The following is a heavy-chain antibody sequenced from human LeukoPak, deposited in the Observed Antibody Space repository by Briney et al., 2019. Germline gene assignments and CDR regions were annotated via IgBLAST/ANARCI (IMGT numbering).Heavy chain of an antibody. D-gene: IGHD3-22*01. CDR3: ASRKFYYDSSGYSSDAFDI. CDR1: GFTFSSYA. V-gene: IGHV3-23*01. Sequence: GGSLRLSCAASGFTFSSYAMSWVRQAPGKGLEWVSAISGSGGSTYYADSVKGRFTISRDNAKNSLYLQMNSLRAEDTAIHYCASRKFYYDSSGYSSDAFDIWGQGTMVTVSS. CDR2: ISGSGGST. J-gene: IGHJ3*02.